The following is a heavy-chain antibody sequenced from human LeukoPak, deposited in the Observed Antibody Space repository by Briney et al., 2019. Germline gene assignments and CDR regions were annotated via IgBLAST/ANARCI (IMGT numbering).Heavy chain of an antibody. CDR3: AKRGVVIRVILVGFHKEAYYFDS. D-gene: IGHD3-22*01. Sequence: GGSLRLSCAVSGITLSNYVMSWVRQAPGKGLEWVAGISDSGGRTKYADSVKGRFTISRGNSKNTLNLQMNSLRAEDTAVYFCAKRGVVIRVILVGFHKEAYYFDSWGQGALVTVSS. J-gene: IGHJ4*02. CDR1: GITLSNYV. V-gene: IGHV3-23*01. CDR2: ISDSGGRT.